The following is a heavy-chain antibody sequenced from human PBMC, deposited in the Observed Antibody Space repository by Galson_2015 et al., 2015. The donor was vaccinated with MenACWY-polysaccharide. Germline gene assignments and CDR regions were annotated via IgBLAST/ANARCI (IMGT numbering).Heavy chain of an antibody. CDR3: ARVSPRRNLRQQLGGFDY. J-gene: IGHJ4*02. V-gene: IGHV3-7*01. CDR1: GFTFSSYW. Sequence: SLRLSCAASGFTFSSYWMGWVRQAPGKGLEWVANIKQDGSEKYYVDSVKGRFTIPRDNAKNSLYLQMNSLRAEDTAVYYCARVSPRRNLRQQLGGFDYWGQGTLVTVSS. CDR2: IKQDGSEK. D-gene: IGHD6-13*01.